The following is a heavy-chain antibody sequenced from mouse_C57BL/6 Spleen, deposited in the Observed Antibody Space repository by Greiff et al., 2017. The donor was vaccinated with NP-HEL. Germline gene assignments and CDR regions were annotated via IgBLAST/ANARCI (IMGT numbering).Heavy chain of an antibody. CDR1: GYTFTSYW. D-gene: IGHD1-1*01. CDR2: IDPSDSET. CDR3: ARRRVTTVVALDY. Sequence: VQLQESGAGLVRPGSSVKLSCKASGYTFTSYWMHWVKQRPIQGLEWIGNIDPSDSETHYNQKFKDKATLTVDKSSSTAYMQLSSLTSEDSAVYYCARRRVTTVVALDYWGQGTTLTVSS. J-gene: IGHJ2*01. V-gene: IGHV1-52*01.